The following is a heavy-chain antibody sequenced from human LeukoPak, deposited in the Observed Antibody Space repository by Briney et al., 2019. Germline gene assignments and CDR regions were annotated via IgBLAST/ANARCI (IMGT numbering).Heavy chain of an antibody. D-gene: IGHD3-10*01. CDR1: GGSISSGGYY. CDR2: IYYSGST. CDR3: AREIPAVRGVIRP. V-gene: IGHV4-31*03. J-gene: IGHJ5*02. Sequence: PSETLSLTCTVSGGSISSGGYYWSWIRQHPGQGLEWIGYIYYSGSTYYNPSLKSRVTISVYTSKNQFSLKLSSGTAADTAVYYCAREIPAVRGVIRPWGQGTLVTVSS.